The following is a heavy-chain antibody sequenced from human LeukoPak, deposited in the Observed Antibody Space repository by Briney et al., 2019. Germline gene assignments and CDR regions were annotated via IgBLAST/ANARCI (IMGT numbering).Heavy chain of an antibody. D-gene: IGHD3-22*01. V-gene: IGHV4-61*02. CDR3: ARVVHYDSSGYFHDAFDI. CDR1: GGSISSGSYY. CDR2: IYTSGST. Sequence: PSETLSLTCTVSGGSISSGSYYWSWIRQPAGKGLEWIGRIYTSGSTNYNPSLKSRVTISVDTSKNQFSLKLSSVTAADTAVYYCARVVHYDSSGYFHDAFDIWGQGTMVTVSS. J-gene: IGHJ3*02.